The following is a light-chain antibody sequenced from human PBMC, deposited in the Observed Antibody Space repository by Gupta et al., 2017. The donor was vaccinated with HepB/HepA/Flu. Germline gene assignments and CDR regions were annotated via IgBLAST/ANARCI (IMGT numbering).Light chain of an antibody. V-gene: IGKV3-15*01. CDR3: QQYNNWPQRT. Sequence: EIVMTQSPATLSVSPGERATLSCRASQSVSSNLAWYQQKPGQAPRLLIYGASTRATGSPARFSGSGSGKEFTLTISSLQSEDFAVYYCQQYNNWPQRTFGQGTKVEIK. CDR1: QSVSSN. CDR2: GAS. J-gene: IGKJ1*01.